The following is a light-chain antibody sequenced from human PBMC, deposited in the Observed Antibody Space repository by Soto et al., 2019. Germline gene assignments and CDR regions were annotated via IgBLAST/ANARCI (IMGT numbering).Light chain of an antibody. CDR3: QQGHNWPLT. J-gene: IGKJ2*01. Sequence: EIVMTQSPATLSLSPGERTALSCRASQSINSELAWYQQKPGQPPRLLIYGASTRATGVPARFTGTESGSDFTLTISGLQSEDFAVYYGQQGHNWPLTFGQGTRLEI. CDR1: QSINSE. V-gene: IGKV3-15*01. CDR2: GAS.